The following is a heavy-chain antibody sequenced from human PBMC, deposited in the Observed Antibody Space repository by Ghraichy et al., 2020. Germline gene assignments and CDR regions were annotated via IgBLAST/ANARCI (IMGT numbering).Heavy chain of an antibody. J-gene: IGHJ3*02. Sequence: ASVKVSCKASGYAFMSYGITWVRQAPGQGLEWMGWISGYNGDTNHAQKIQGRVIMTTDTSTSTAYMELRSLRSDDTAVYYCARESRYYYGSGRIHSDIWGQGTVLIVSS. V-gene: IGHV1-18*04. CDR1: GYAFMSYG. D-gene: IGHD3-10*01. CDR3: ARESRYYYGSGRIHSDI. CDR2: ISGYNGDT.